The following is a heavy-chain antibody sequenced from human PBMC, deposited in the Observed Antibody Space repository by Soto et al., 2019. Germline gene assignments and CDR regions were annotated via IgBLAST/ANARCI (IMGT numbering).Heavy chain of an antibody. CDR3: ANIRRVGGCSSTSCYSTGDDY. J-gene: IGHJ4*02. CDR1: GGSFSGYY. V-gene: IGHV4-34*01. D-gene: IGHD2-2*01. CDR2: INHSGST. Sequence: QVQLQQWGAGLLKPSETLSLTCAVYGGSFSGYYWSWIRQPPGKGLEWIGEINHSGSTNYNPSLKSRVTISVDTSKNQFSLKLSSVTAADTAVYYCANIRRVGGCSSTSCYSTGDDYWGQGTLVTVSS.